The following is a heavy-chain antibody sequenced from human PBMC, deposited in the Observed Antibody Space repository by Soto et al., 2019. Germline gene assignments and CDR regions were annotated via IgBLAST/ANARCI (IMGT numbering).Heavy chain of an antibody. CDR3: TKDRKGAYYFYYGMDV. CDR2: ISGSGNT. CDR1: GFTFSSYA. J-gene: IGHJ6*02. V-gene: IGHV3-23*01. D-gene: IGHD3-16*01. Sequence: EVQLLESGGGVVQPGGSLRLSCAASGFTFSSYAMSWVRQAPGRGLEWVSSISGSGNTDYADSVKGRFTISRDNSKNTQSLQLNSRRDEDTAIYYCTKDRKGAYYFYYGMDVWGQGTTVSVSS.